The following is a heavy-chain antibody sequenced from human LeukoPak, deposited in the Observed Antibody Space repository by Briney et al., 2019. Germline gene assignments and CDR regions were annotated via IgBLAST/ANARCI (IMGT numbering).Heavy chain of an antibody. V-gene: IGHV1-69*05. CDR1: GGTFSSYA. CDR3: ARETRRVEMATITLDY. Sequence: ASVKVSCKASGGTFSSYAISWVRQAPGQGLEWMGGIIPIFGTANYAQKFQGRVTMTRDTSTSTVYMELSSLRSEDTAVYYCARETRRVEMATITLDYWGQGTLVTVSS. CDR2: IIPIFGTA. J-gene: IGHJ4*02. D-gene: IGHD5-24*01.